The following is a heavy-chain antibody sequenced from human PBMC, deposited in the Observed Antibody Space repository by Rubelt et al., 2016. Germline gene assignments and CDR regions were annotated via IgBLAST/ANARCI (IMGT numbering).Heavy chain of an antibody. CDR3: ARVATTQLTLDWYFDL. J-gene: IGHJ2*01. D-gene: IGHD5-24*01. CDR2: IFYSGST. Sequence: GGSISSYYWSWIRQPPGKGLEWIGYIFYSGSTNYNPSLKSRVTMSVDTSKNQISLKLSSVTAADTAVYYCARVATTQLTLDWYFDLWGRGTLVTVSS. V-gene: IGHV4-59*08. CDR1: GGSISSYY.